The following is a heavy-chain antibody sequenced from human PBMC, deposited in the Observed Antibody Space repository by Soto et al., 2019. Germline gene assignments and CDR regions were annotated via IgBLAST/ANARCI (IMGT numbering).Heavy chain of an antibody. CDR3: AHTFPQLASRRGWYFYL. Sequence: QITLKESGPTLVKPTQTLTLTCTFSGFSLSTSGVGVGWIRQPPGKALEWLALIYWDDDKRYSPSLKSRLTNSKDNSNNQVVLTMPNRDPVNPDTYYHAHTFPQLASRRGWYFYLWGRGTLVNVSS. D-gene: IGHD1-1*01. J-gene: IGHJ2*01. CDR2: IYWDDDK. V-gene: IGHV2-5*02. CDR1: GFSLSTSGVG.